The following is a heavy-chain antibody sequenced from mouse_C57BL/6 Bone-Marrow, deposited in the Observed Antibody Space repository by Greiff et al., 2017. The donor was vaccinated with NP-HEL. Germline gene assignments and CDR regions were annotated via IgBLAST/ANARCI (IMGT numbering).Heavy chain of an antibody. CDR3: ARGDGNWYFDV. D-gene: IGHD2-1*01. V-gene: IGHV1-50*01. J-gene: IGHJ1*03. Sequence: VQLQQPGAELVKPGASVKLSCKASGYTFTSYWMQWVKQRPGQGLEWIGEIDPSDSYTNYNQKFKGKATLTVDTSSSTAYMQLSSLTSEDSAVYYCARGDGNWYFDVGGTGTTVTVSS. CDR1: GYTFTSYW. CDR2: IDPSDSYT.